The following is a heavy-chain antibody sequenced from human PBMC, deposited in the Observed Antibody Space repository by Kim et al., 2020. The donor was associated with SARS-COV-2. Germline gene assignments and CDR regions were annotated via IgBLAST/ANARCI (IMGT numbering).Heavy chain of an antibody. J-gene: IGHJ6*03. Sequence: SETLSLTCTVSGGSISSYYWSWIRQPPGKGLEWIGYIYSGSTNFNPSLKSRVTISLDTSKNQFSLKLSSVTAADTAVYYCARGQSSVTNYQYYMDVWGKG. V-gene: IGHV4-59*01. CDR2: IYSGST. D-gene: IGHD4-17*01. CDR1: GGSISSYY. CDR3: ARGQSSVTNYQYYMDV.